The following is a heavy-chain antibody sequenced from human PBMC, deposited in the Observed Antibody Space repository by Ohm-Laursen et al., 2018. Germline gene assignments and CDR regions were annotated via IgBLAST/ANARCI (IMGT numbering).Heavy chain of an antibody. CDR3: ARDALWFGYYGMDV. CDR2: IWYDGSNK. CDR1: GFTFSSYS. D-gene: IGHD3-10*01. Sequence: SLRLSCAASGFTFSSYSMHWVRQAPGKGLEWVAVIWYDGSNKYYADSVKGRFTISRDNSKNTLYLQMNSLRAEDTAVYYCARDALWFGYYGMDVWGQGTTVTVSS. J-gene: IGHJ6*02. V-gene: IGHV3-33*08.